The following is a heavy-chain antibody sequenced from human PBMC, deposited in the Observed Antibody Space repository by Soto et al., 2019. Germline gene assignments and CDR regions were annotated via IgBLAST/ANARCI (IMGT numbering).Heavy chain of an antibody. CDR2: IKQDGSEK. V-gene: IGHV3-7*05. Sequence: EMQLVESGGGLVQPGGSLRLSCAASTFTFASYWMSWVRRAPGRGLEWVANIKQDGSEKSYVDSVKGRFTISRDNAKNSVYLQMNSLRAEATAVYYCARGGGSIGGTIDYWGQGTRVTVSS. J-gene: IGHJ4*02. CDR3: ARGGGSIGGTIDY. D-gene: IGHD4-17*01. CDR1: TFTFASYW.